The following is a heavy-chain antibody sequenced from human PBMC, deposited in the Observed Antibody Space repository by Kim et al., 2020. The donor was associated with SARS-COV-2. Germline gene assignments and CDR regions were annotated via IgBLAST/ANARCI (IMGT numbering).Heavy chain of an antibody. V-gene: IGHV4-34*01. Sequence: SETLSLNCVVYGESFSGYFWTWIRQPPGKGLEWIGEINHSGTTNFNPSLKSRVTISLDTSKNQISLNLTSVTAADTAVYFCARARYFYGSGKYYYYGMDVWGQGTTVTVSS. J-gene: IGHJ6*02. CDR3: ARARYFYGSGKYYYYGMDV. CDR2: INHSGTT. D-gene: IGHD3-10*01. CDR1: GESFSGYF.